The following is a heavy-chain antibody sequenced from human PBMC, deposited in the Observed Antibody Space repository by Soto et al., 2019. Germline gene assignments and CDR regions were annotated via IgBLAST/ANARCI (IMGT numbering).Heavy chain of an antibody. CDR2: IYYSGST. Sequence: SETLSLTCTVSGGSISSSSYYWGWIRQPPGKGLEWIGSIYYSGSTYYNPSLKSRVTISVDTSKNQFSLKLSSVTAADTAVYYCAKGDVGFGELSAGYYGMDVWGQGTTVTVS. CDR3: AKGDVGFGELSAGYYGMDV. J-gene: IGHJ6*02. D-gene: IGHD3-10*01. V-gene: IGHV4-39*01. CDR1: GGSISSSSYY.